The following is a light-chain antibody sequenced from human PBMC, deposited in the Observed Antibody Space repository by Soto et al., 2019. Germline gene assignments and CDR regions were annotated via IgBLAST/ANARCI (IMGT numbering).Light chain of an antibody. Sequence: DIQMTQSPSTLSGSVGDRVTITCRHSQTISSWLAWYQQKPGKAPKLLIYKASTLKSGVPSRFSGSGSGTEFTLTISSLQPDDFATYYCQHYNSYSEAFGQGTKVDIK. J-gene: IGKJ1*01. CDR2: KAS. CDR1: QTISSW. V-gene: IGKV1-5*03. CDR3: QHYNSYSEA.